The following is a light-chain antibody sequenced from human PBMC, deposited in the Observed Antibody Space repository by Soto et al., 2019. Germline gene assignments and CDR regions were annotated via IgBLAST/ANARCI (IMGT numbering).Light chain of an antibody. CDR1: TGAVTSGHS. CDR3: LLSYSGAYWV. J-gene: IGLJ3*02. Sequence: QAVVTQEPSLTVSPGGTITLTCGSSTGAVTSGHSPFWFQQKPGQAPRTLISDIGNKLSWTPARFSGSLLGGKAALTLSGAQPEDEAEYHCLLSYSGAYWVFGGGTKVTVL. CDR2: DIG. V-gene: IGLV7-46*01.